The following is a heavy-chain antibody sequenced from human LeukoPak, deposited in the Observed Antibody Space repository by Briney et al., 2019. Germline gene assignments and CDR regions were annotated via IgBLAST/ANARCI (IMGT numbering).Heavy chain of an antibody. J-gene: IGHJ6*03. D-gene: IGHD4-17*01. V-gene: IGHV1-69*13. CDR1: GGTFSSYA. CDR3: ARNPCGDYCYYYYMDV. CDR2: IIPIFGTA. Sequence: ASVKVSCXASGGTFSSYAISWVRQAPGQGLVWMGGIIPIFGTANYAQKFQGRVTITADESTSTAYMELSSLRSEDTAVYYCARNPCGDYCYYYYMDVWGKGTTVTVSS.